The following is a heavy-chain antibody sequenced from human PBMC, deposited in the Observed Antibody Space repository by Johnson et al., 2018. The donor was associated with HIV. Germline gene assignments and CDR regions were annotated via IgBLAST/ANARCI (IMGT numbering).Heavy chain of an antibody. V-gene: IGHV3-53*02. CDR2: IYNDGNT. J-gene: IGHJ3*02. D-gene: IGHD5-12*01. CDR3: ARDLRYSGYEYAFDI. CDR1: GFTVSSNY. Sequence: VHLVETGGGLIQPGGSLRLSCAASGFTVSSNYMSWVRQAPGQGLEWVSVIYNDGNTHYADSVKGPLTISRDNSKNTLYLQMNSLRAEDTAVYYCARDLRYSGYEYAFDIWGQGTMVTVSS.